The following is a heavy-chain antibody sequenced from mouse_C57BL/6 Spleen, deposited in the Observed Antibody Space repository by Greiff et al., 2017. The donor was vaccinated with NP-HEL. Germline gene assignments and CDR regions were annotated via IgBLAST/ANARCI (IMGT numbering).Heavy chain of an antibody. J-gene: IGHJ4*01. CDR2: IDPENGDT. Sequence: VQLQQSGAELVRPGASVKLSCTASGFNIKDDYMHWVKQRPEQGLEWIGWIDPENGDTEYASKFQGKATITADTSSNTAYLQLRSLTSEDTAVYYCTTGYYDYDAGYAMDYWGQGTSVTVSS. CDR1: GFNIKDDY. D-gene: IGHD2-4*01. CDR3: TTGYYDYDAGYAMDY. V-gene: IGHV14-4*01.